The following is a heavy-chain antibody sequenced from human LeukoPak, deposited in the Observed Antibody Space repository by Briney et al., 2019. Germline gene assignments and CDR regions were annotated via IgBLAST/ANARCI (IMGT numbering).Heavy chain of an antibody. J-gene: IGHJ3*02. V-gene: IGHV3-33*06. CDR2: IWYDGSNK. Sequence: GGSLRLSCAASGFAFSSYGMHWVRQAPGKGLEWVAVIWYDGSNKYYADSVKGRFTISRDISKNTLYLQMNSLRAEDTAVYYCAKDYWTGTTAAFDIWGQGTMVTVSS. CDR3: AKDYWTGTTAAFDI. CDR1: GFAFSSYG. D-gene: IGHD1-7*01.